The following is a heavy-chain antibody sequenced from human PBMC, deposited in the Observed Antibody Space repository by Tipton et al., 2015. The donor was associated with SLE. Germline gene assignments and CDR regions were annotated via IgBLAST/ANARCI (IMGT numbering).Heavy chain of an antibody. CDR2: IYTSGST. J-gene: IGHJ6*02. D-gene: IGHD4/OR15-4a*01. CDR3: ARQKRVLTAFHWATNSDGLDV. V-gene: IGHV4-4*09. Sequence: TLSLTCTVSGGSISSYYWSWIRQPPGKGLEWIGYIYTSGSTNYNPSLKSRVTMSVDTTKNQFSLKLSSVTAADTSVYYCARQKRVLTAFHWATNSDGLDVWGQGTTVTVSS. CDR1: GGSISSYY.